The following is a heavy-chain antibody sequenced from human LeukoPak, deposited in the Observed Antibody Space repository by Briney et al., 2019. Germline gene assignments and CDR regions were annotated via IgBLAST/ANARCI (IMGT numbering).Heavy chain of an antibody. CDR2: ISGSGGSA. Sequence: TGGSLRLSCAASGFTFSSYAMNWVRQAPGKGLEWVSLISGSGGSAYYADSVKGRFTVSRDNSKNTLYLQMKSLRAEDTAVYYCAKSNLKYFDSWGQGTLVTVSS. J-gene: IGHJ4*02. CDR3: AKSNLKYFDS. CDR1: GFTFSSYA. V-gene: IGHV3-23*01.